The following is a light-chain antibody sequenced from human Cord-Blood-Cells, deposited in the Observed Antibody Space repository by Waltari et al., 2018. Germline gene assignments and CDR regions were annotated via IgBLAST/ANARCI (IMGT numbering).Light chain of an antibody. CDR2: GAS. J-gene: IGKJ4*01. CDR1: QSVSSN. Sequence: MGSQSVSSNLAWYQQKPGQAPRLLIYGASTRATGIPARFSGSGSGTEFTLTISSLQSEDVAVYYCQQYNNWPPAFGGGTKVEIK. V-gene: IGKV3-15*01. CDR3: QQYNNWPPA.